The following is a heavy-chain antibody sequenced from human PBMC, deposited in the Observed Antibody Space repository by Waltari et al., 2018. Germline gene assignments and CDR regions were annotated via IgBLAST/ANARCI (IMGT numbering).Heavy chain of an antibody. V-gene: IGHV1-2*02. J-gene: IGHJ2*01. CDR3: ARPLGSPYWYFDL. CDR1: GYTFTGYY. D-gene: IGHD1-26*01. Sequence: QVQLVQSGAEVKKPGASVKVSCQASGYTFTGYYMNWVRQAPGQGLEWMGWINPNSGDTSISTAYMELSRLRSDDTAVYYCARPLGSPYWYFDLWGRGTLVTVSS. CDR2: INPNSG.